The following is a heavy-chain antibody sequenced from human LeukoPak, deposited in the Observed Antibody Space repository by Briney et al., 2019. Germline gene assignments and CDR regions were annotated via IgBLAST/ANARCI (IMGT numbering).Heavy chain of an antibody. CDR2: INHSGST. CDR3: ARGSVVRGVIRRGYFDY. Sequence: SETLSLTCAVYGGSLSGYYWSWIRQPPGKGLEWIGEINHSGSTNYNPSLKSRVTISVDTSKNQFSLKLSSVTAADTAVYYCARGSVVRGVIRRGYFDYWGQGTLVTVSS. J-gene: IGHJ4*02. D-gene: IGHD3-10*01. CDR1: GGSLSGYY. V-gene: IGHV4-34*01.